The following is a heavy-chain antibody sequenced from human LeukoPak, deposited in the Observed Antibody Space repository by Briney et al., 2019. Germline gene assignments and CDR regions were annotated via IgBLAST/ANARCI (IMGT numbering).Heavy chain of an antibody. CDR3: ARRVWYTKNYDDYFDY. J-gene: IGHJ4*02. CDR1: GGSFSGYY. D-gene: IGHD2-2*02. CDR2: INHSGST. Sequence: SETLSLTCAVYGGSFSGYYWSWIRQPPGKGLERIGEINHSGSTNYKPSLKSRVTISVDTSKNQFSLKLNSVTAADTAVYYCARRVWYTKNYDDYFDYWSQGTLVTVSS. V-gene: IGHV4-34*01.